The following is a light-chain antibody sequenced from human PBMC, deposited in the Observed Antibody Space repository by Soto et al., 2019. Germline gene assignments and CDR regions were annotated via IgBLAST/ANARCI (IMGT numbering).Light chain of an antibody. CDR2: DVS. J-gene: IGLJ1*01. CDR1: SSDVGGYNY. Sequence: QSALTQPASVSGSPGQSITISCTGTSSDVGGYNYVSWYQHHPGKAPKLMIYDVSNRPSGVSNRFSGSKSGNTASLTISGLQPEDEADYYCSSYTTRNPRQIVFGTGIKGTVL. V-gene: IGLV2-14*03. CDR3: SSYTTRNPRQIV.